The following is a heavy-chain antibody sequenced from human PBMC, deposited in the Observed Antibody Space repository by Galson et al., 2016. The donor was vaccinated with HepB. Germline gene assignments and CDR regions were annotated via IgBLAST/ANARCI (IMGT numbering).Heavy chain of an antibody. V-gene: IGHV3-23*01. CDR1: GFSFSNYA. J-gene: IGHJ2*01. CDR3: ANPWGPGWYFDL. CDR2: ITGSGDTT. Sequence: SLRLSCEASGFSFSNYAMNWVRQAPGKGLEWVSGITGSGDTTYYADSVKGRFTISRDNSQNTLYMQMNSLRAEDTAVYYCANPWGPGWYFDLWGRGALVTVSS. D-gene: IGHD7-27*01.